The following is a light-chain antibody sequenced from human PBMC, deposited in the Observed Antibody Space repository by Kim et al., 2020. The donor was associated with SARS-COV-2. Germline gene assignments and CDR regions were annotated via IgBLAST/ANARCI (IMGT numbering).Light chain of an antibody. Sequence: TVTISCTRSSGSIASDYVQWYQQRPGSAPTTVIYEDNQRPSGVPDRFSGSIDSSSNSASLTISGLKTEDEADYYWQSYDSSNHVVFGGGTQLTVL. CDR2: EDN. CDR1: SGSIASDY. V-gene: IGLV6-57*03. CDR3: QSYDSSNHVV. J-gene: IGLJ2*01.